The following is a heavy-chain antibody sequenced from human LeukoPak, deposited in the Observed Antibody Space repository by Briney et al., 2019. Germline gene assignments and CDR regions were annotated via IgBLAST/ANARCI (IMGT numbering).Heavy chain of an antibody. Sequence: PGGSLRLSCAASGFTVSSYGMSWVRQAPGKGPEWVSLVYSDGVTRYADSVQGRFTISRDNSKNTVYLQMNNLRVEDTAVYHCVRDRAEGRAWVEFDPRGQGILVTVSS. CDR1: GFTVSSYG. J-gene: IGHJ5*02. V-gene: IGHV3-66*02. CDR2: VYSDGVT. CDR3: VRDRAEGRAWVEFDP.